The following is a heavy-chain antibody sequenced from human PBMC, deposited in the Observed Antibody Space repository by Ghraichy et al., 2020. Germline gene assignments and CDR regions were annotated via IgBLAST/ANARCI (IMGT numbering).Heavy chain of an antibody. Sequence: GGSLRLSCAASGFTFSDRYMDWVRQAPGKGLEWVGRIRNRANRYTTEYAASVRGRFTISRDDSKKYLYLQLSSLKTEDTAVYYCAAGRCSDGSCYAGDYWGQGALVTVSS. CDR1: GFTFSDRY. V-gene: IGHV3-72*01. D-gene: IGHD2-15*01. CDR2: IRNRANRYTT. J-gene: IGHJ4*02. CDR3: AAGRCSDGSCYAGDY.